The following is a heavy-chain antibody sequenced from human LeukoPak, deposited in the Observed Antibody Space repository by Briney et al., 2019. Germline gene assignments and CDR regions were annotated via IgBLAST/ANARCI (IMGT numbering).Heavy chain of an antibody. Sequence: KPSETLSLTCAVYGGSFSGYYWSWIRQPPGKGLEWIGKSNNRGGTNYNPSLKSRVTISVDTSKNQFSLKLSSVTAADTAVYYCARGPPVGDFWSGYYYYYYYMDVWGKGTTVTVSS. CDR2: SNNRGGT. V-gene: IGHV4-34*01. J-gene: IGHJ6*03. CDR1: GGSFSGYY. D-gene: IGHD3-3*01. CDR3: ARGPPVGDFWSGYYYYYYYMDV.